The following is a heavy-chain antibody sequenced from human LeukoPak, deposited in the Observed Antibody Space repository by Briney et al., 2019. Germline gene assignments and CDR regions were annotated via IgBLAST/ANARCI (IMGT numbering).Heavy chain of an antibody. J-gene: IGHJ4*02. V-gene: IGHV1-2*02. CDR2: IFPNSGGT. CDR3: ARAWGPTATFDY. Sequence: ASVKVSCKASGYTFTDYYIHWVRQAPGQGLEWMGWIFPNSGGTNYAQKFQGRVTVTRDTSISTASMELNRLTSDDTAVYYCARAWGPTATFDYWGQGTLVTVSS. CDR1: GYTFTDYY. D-gene: IGHD1-1*01.